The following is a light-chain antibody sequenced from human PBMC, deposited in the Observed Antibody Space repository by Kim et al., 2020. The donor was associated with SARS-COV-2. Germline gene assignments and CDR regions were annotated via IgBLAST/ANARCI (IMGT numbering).Light chain of an antibody. CDR3: MQGTHWLYT. Sequence: DVVMTQSPLSLPVTLGQPASISCRSSQSLVYSDGNTYLSWFHQRPGQSPRRLIYQVSNRDSGVPDRFSGSGSGTDFSLEISRVEAEDVGVYFCMQGTHWLYTFGQGTKLEI. V-gene: IGKV2-30*01. CDR2: QVS. CDR1: QSLVYSDGNTY. J-gene: IGKJ2*01.